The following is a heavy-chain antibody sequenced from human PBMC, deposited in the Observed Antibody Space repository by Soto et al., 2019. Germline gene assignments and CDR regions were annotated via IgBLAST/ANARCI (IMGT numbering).Heavy chain of an antibody. Sequence: GSLRLSCAASGFTFSSSAMNWVRQAPGKGLEWVSIISDSGGRTYYADSVRGRFTISRDNSKNTLYLQMNSLRAEDTAVYYCAKSLNINWKNWFDPWAQGTLVPVSS. CDR1: GFTFSSSA. CDR3: AKSLNINWKNWFDP. D-gene: IGHD1-1*01. CDR2: ISDSGGRT. V-gene: IGHV3-23*01. J-gene: IGHJ5*02.